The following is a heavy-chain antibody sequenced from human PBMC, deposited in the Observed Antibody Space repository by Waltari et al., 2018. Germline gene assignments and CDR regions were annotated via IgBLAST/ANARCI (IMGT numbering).Heavy chain of an antibody. J-gene: IGHJ6*02. CDR2: ITTSSTYM. CDR1: GFSFRSYN. Sequence: EVQLVESGGGLVRPGGSLRLSCVASGFSFRSYNMNWVRRAPGKGLEWVSSITTSSTYMYYVDSLKGRFTISRDDAKNSLFLQMNSLRAEDTAVYYCARDLIEPAAIGNYYYGMDVWGQGTTVTVSS. D-gene: IGHD2-2*01. CDR3: ARDLIEPAAIGNYYYGMDV. V-gene: IGHV3-21*01.